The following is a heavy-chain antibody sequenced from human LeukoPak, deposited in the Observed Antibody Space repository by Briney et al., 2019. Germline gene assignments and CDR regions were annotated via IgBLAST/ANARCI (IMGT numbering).Heavy chain of an antibody. CDR3: ARQGAMVRGVFQYYYGMDV. CDR2: INHSGST. V-gene: IGHV4-39*01. Sequence: SETLSLTCTVSGGSISSSSYYWGWIRQPPGKGLEWIGEINHSGSTNYNPSLKSRVTISVDTSKNQFSLKLSSVTAADTAVYYCARQGAMVRGVFQYYYGMDVWGQGTTVTVSS. CDR1: GGSISSSSYY. J-gene: IGHJ6*02. D-gene: IGHD3-10*01.